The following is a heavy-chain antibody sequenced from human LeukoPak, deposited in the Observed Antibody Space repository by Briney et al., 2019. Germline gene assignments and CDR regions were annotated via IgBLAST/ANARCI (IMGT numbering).Heavy chain of an antibody. V-gene: IGHV1-18*01. CDR1: GYTFTSYG. Sequence: ASVKVSCKASGYTFTSYGISWVRQAPGQGLEWMGWISAYNGNTNSAQKLQGRVTITTDRSTGPAYMELRSLSSDDTAVYYCARDHYDFWSGSTAHAFDIWGQGTMVTVSS. CDR3: ARDHYDFWSGSTAHAFDI. CDR2: ISAYNGNT. D-gene: IGHD3-3*01. J-gene: IGHJ3*02.